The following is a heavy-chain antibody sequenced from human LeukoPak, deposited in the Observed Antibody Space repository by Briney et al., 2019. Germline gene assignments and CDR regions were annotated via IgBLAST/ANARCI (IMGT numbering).Heavy chain of an antibody. CDR1: GFTLSSSG. CDR2: IWGDENHK. V-gene: IGHV3-33*01. Sequence: PGGSLRLSRAASGFTLSSSGMHWVRQAPGKGLEWVAVIWGDENHKYYGDSVRGRFTISRDNAKNTLYLQMDSLRVEDTAVYYCARDVGSAPFDYWGQGTLVTVSS. J-gene: IGHJ4*02. CDR3: ARDVGSAPFDY. D-gene: IGHD6-25*01.